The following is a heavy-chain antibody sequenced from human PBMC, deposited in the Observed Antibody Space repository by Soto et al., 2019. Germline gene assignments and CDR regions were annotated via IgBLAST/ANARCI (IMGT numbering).Heavy chain of an antibody. Sequence: QVQLVQSGAEVKKPGSSVKVSCKASGGTFSSYAISWVRQAPGQGLEWMGGIIPIFGTANYAQKFQGRVTIPADESTSTAYMELSSLRSEDTAVYYCARASSGYYPTYYYYGMDVWGQGTTVTVSS. V-gene: IGHV1-69*01. CDR3: ARASSGYYPTYYYYGMDV. J-gene: IGHJ6*02. CDR1: GGTFSSYA. D-gene: IGHD3-22*01. CDR2: IIPIFGTA.